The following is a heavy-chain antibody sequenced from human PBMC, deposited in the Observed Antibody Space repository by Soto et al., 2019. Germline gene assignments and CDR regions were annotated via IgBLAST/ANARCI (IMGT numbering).Heavy chain of an antibody. J-gene: IGHJ5*02. D-gene: IGHD3-10*01. CDR3: ARSYGSKGGVWWFDP. V-gene: IGHV4-59*08. Sequence: SETLSLTCTVSGGSISSYYWSWIRQPPGKGLEWIGYIYYSGSTNYNPSLKSRVTISVDTSKNQFSLKLSSVTAADTAVYYCARSYGSKGGVWWFDPWGQGTLVTVSS. CDR1: GGSISSYY. CDR2: IYYSGST.